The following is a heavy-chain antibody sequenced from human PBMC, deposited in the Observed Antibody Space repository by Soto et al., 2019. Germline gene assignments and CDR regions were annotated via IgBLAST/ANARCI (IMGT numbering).Heavy chain of an antibody. Sequence: QVQLQESGPELVKPSQTLSLTCSVSGGSITTNGHYWTWIRQHPGQGLEWIAYIYYTGNSYLNPSLTSRLSIAVDTSKNQSSLELRSVTAADTAVYYCAREQWGFDSWGQGTLVTVSS. D-gene: IGHD6-19*01. V-gene: IGHV4-31*03. CDR2: IYYTGNS. J-gene: IGHJ4*02. CDR1: GGSITTNGHY. CDR3: AREQWGFDS.